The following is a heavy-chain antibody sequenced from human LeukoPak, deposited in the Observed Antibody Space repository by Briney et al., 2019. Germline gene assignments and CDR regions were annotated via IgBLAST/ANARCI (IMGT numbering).Heavy chain of an antibody. Sequence: KNGESLKISCKGSGYSFTSYWIGWVRQMPGKGLEWMGIIYPGDSDTRYSLSFQGQVTISADKSISTAYLQWSSLKASDTAMYYCARVGGDIVATIYYFDNWGQGTLVTVSS. CDR2: IYPGDSDT. J-gene: IGHJ4*02. CDR1: GYSFTSYW. V-gene: IGHV5-51*01. D-gene: IGHD5-12*01. CDR3: ARVGGDIVATIYYFDN.